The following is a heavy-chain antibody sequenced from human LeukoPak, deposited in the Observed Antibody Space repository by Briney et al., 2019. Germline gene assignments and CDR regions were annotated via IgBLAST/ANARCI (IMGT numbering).Heavy chain of an antibody. CDR3: ATDGTIFGVVMAYYYYYMDV. CDR1: GFTFSNAW. V-gene: IGHV3-30*02. CDR2: IRYDGSNK. D-gene: IGHD3-3*01. Sequence: GGSLRLSCAASGFTFSNAWMSWVRQAPGKGLEWVAFIRYDGSNKYYADSVKGRFTISRDNSKNTLYLQMNSLRAEDTAVYYCATDGTIFGVVMAYYYYYMDVRGKGTTVTVSS. J-gene: IGHJ6*03.